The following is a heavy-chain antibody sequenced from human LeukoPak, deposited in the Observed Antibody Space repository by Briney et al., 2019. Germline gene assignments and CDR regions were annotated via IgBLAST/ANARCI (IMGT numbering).Heavy chain of an antibody. V-gene: IGHV4-4*07. CDR3: ARAAVAHSGNYYHYYYYMDV. J-gene: IGHJ6*03. CDR2: IYTSGST. D-gene: IGHD1-26*01. Sequence: PSETLSLTCTVSGGSISSYYWSWIRQPAGKGLEWIGRIYTSGSTNYNPSLKSRVTMSVDTSKNQFSLKLSSVTAADTAVYYCARAAVAHSGNYYHYYYYMDVWGKGTTVTVSS. CDR1: GGSISSYY.